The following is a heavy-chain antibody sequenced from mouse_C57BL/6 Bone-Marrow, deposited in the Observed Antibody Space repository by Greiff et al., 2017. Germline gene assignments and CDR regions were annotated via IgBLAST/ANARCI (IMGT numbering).Heavy chain of an antibody. CDR3: TTLKLAWFAY. V-gene: IGHV14-4*01. Sequence: EVQLQQSGAELVRPGASVKLSCTASGFNIKDDYMHWVKQRPEQGLEWIGWIDPENGDTEYASKFQGKATITADTSSNTAYLQLSSLTSEDTAVXYCTTLKLAWFAYWGQGTLVTVSA. CDR1: GFNIKDDY. CDR2: IDPENGDT. J-gene: IGHJ3*01.